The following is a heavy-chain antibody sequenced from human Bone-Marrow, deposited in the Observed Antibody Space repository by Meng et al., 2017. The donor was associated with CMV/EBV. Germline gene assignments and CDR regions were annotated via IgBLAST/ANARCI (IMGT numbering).Heavy chain of an antibody. Sequence: GESLKISCAASGFTFSSYWMSWVRQAPGKGLEWVANIKQDGSEKYYVDSVKGRFTISRDNAKNSLYLQMNSLRAEDTAVYYCARGGGGVFWSGYYTFYHYYGMDVWGQGTTVTVSS. CDR2: IKQDGSEK. J-gene: IGHJ6*02. CDR1: GFTFSSYW. D-gene: IGHD3-3*01. CDR3: ARGGGGVFWSGYYTFYHYYGMDV. V-gene: IGHV3-7*01.